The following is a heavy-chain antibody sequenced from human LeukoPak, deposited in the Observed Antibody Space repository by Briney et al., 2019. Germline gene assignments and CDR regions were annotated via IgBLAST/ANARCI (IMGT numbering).Heavy chain of an antibody. CDR2: ISDSGRSA. CDR3: AKDPNYYDGSGYYYEYFYH. J-gene: IGHJ1*01. V-gene: IGHV3-23*01. D-gene: IGHD3-22*01. CDR1: GFTFSSYA. Sequence: PGGSLRLSCSASGFTFSSYAMSWVRQAPGGGLEWVSSISDSGRSAYYADSVKGRFTISRDNSRNTLYLQMDSLRAEDTAVYFCAKDPNYYDGSGYYYEYFYHWGQGTLVTVSS.